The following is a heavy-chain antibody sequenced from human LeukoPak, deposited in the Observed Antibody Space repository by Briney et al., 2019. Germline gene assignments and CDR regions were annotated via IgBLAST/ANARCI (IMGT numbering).Heavy chain of an antibody. Sequence: ASVKVSCKASGYTFTGYYMHWVRQAPGQGLEWMGWINPNSGVTNYAQKFQGRVSMTTDTSISTAYMELSSLRSDDTAVYFCARGQFSSRKSYFDYWGQGTLVTVSS. CDR1: GYTFTGYY. CDR2: INPNSGVT. CDR3: ARGQFSSRKSYFDY. V-gene: IGHV1-2*02. D-gene: IGHD6-13*01. J-gene: IGHJ4*02.